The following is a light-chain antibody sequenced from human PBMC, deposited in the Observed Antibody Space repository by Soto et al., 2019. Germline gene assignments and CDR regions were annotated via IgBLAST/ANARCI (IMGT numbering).Light chain of an antibody. V-gene: IGKV3-15*01. CDR1: QSVSSS. CDR2: GAS. J-gene: IGKJ2*01. Sequence: EIVMRQSPATLSVSPGERATLSCRASQSVSSSVAWYQQKRGQAPRLLIYGASTRATGIPARFSGSGSGTDFTLTITTLQSEDFAVYYCQQYNDWPPMYTFGQGTKLEIK. CDR3: QQYNDWPPMYT.